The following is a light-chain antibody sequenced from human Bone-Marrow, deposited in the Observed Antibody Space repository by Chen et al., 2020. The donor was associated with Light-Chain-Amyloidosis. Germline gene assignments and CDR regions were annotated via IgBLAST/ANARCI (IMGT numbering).Light chain of an antibody. CDR2: GTS. CDR1: SSNIGAGYD. V-gene: IGLV1-40*01. CDR3: QSYDSSLSGSV. J-gene: IGLJ3*02. Sequence: QSVLTQPPSVSGAPGQRVTISCTGSSSNIGAGYDVHWYQQLPGPAPKLLIYGTSNRPSGVPDRFSGSKSGPSASLAITGLQAEDEADYYCQSYDSSLSGSVFGGGTKLTVL.